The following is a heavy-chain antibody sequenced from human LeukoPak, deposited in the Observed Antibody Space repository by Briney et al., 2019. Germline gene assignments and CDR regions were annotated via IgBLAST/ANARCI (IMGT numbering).Heavy chain of an antibody. D-gene: IGHD3-10*01. CDR1: GFTFSSYE. J-gene: IGHJ4*02. V-gene: IGHV3-48*03. CDR3: ARRRIGVLRGVTGPPDY. Sequence: PGGSLRLSCAASGFTFSSYEMNRVRQAPGKGLEWVSKISSSGSAIYYADSVKGRFTISRDNAKSSLYLQMNSLRVEDTAVYYCARRRIGVLRGVTGPPDYWGQGTLVTVSS. CDR2: ISSSGSAI.